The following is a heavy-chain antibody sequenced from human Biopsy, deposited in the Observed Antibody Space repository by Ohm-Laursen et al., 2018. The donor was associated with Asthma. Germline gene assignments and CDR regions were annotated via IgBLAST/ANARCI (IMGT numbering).Heavy chain of an antibody. CDR3: ARHDHRWDTYADF. D-gene: IGHD2-2*01. CDR1: GASITRSAYY. V-gene: IGHV4-39*01. J-gene: IGHJ4*02. Sequence: SETLSLTCTVSGASITRSAYYWGWIRQPPGKGLEWIGSMYYGETTYYSPSLKSRVTISVDTPKNQFSLILSAVTAADTAVYYCARHDHRWDTYADFWGQGTLVTVSS. CDR2: MYYGETT.